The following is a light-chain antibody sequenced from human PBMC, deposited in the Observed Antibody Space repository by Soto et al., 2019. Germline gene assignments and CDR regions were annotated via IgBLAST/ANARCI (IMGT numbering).Light chain of an antibody. Sequence: EIVMTQSPVALSVSPGERAALSCRASQSVGRNFAWYQQRPGQAPRVLIYGTSTRATGVPARFSGSGSGTDFTLTISTLQSEDFADYYCQQYNTWPYTFGQGTRLEIK. CDR2: GTS. J-gene: IGKJ2*01. V-gene: IGKV3-15*01. CDR3: QQYNTWPYT. CDR1: QSVGRN.